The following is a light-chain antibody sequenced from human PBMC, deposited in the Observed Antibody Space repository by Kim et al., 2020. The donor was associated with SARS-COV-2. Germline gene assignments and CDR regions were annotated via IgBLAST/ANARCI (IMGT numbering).Light chain of an antibody. V-gene: IGLV3-19*01. J-gene: IGLJ2*01. Sequence: ALGQTVRITCQGDSLRGYYASWYQQKPGQAPILVIYGKNNRPSGIPDRFSGSNSRNTASLTISGAQADDEADYYCNSRDTSGNQWVFGGGTQLTVL. CDR3: NSRDTSGNQWV. CDR1: SLRGYY. CDR2: GKN.